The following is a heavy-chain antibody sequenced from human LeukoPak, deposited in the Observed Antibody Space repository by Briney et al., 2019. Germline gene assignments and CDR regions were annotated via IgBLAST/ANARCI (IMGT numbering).Heavy chain of an antibody. V-gene: IGHV4-31*11. Sequence: PSETLSLTCVVSRGSLRSGGYYWSWIRQHPGKGLEWIGYIYYSGSTYYNPSLKSRVTISVDTSKNQFSLKLSSVTAADTAVYYCARDVRYSTSSQFDYWGQGTLVTVSS. CDR2: IYYSGST. CDR1: RGSLRSGGYY. D-gene: IGHD6-6*01. CDR3: ARDVRYSTSSQFDY. J-gene: IGHJ4*02.